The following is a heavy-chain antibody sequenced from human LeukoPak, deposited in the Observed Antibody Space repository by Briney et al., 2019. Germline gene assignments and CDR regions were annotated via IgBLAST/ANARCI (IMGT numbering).Heavy chain of an antibody. D-gene: IGHD3-22*01. Sequence: ASVKVSCKASGYTFTSYDINWVRQATGQGLEWMGWMNPNSGNTGYAQKFQGRVTMTRNTSISTAYMELSSLRSEDTAVYSCARGSYDYYDSSGPVDYWGQGTLVTVSS. CDR1: GYTFTSYD. V-gene: IGHV1-8*01. J-gene: IGHJ4*02. CDR2: MNPNSGNT. CDR3: ARGSYDYYDSSGPVDY.